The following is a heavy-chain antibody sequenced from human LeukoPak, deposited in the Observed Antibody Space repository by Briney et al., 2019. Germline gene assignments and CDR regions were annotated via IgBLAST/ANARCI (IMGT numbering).Heavy chain of an antibody. V-gene: IGHV3-74*01. Sequence: GGSLRLSCAASGFTFSSYWMPWVRQAPGKGFLWVSRINGDGSSTSYADSVKGRFTISRDNAKNTLYLQMNSLRADDTAVYYCGRGGNGGNWFDPWGQGTLVTVSS. D-gene: IGHD4-23*01. J-gene: IGHJ5*02. CDR1: GFTFSSYW. CDR2: INGDGSST. CDR3: GRGGNGGNWFDP.